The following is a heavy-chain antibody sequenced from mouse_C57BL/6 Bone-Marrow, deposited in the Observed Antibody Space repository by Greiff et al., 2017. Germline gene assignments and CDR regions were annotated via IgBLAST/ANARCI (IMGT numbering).Heavy chain of an antibody. Sequence: VQLQQSGPGLVKPSQSLSLTCSVTGYSITSGYYWNWIRQFPGNKLEWMCYISYDGSNNYNPSLKNRISITRDTSKNQFFLKLNSVTTEDTATYYCARWGYYAMDYWGQGTSVTVSS. CDR1: GYSITSGYY. CDR3: ARWGYYAMDY. J-gene: IGHJ4*01. V-gene: IGHV3-6*01. CDR2: ISYDGSN.